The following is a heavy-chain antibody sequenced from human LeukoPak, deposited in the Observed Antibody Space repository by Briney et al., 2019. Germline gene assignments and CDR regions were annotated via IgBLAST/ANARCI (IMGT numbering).Heavy chain of an antibody. Sequence: SVKVSCKASGGTFSSYAISWVRQAPGQGLEWMGGIIPIFGTANYAQKFQGRVTITTDESTSTAYMELSSLRSEDTAVYYCASGYSYGSRFDYWGQGTLVTVS. CDR1: GGTFSSYA. D-gene: IGHD5-18*01. CDR2: IIPIFGTA. J-gene: IGHJ4*02. V-gene: IGHV1-69*05. CDR3: ASGYSYGSRFDY.